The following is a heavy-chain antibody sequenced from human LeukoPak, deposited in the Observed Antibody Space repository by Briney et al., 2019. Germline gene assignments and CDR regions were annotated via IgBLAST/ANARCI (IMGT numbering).Heavy chain of an antibody. CDR1: GFTFSNAW. J-gene: IGHJ4*02. CDR3: TTNFYGSGLFDY. D-gene: IGHD3-10*01. Sequence: GGSLRLSCAASGFTFSNAWMSWVRQAPGKGLEWVGRIKSKTDGGTTDYAAPVKGRFTISRDDSKNTLYLQMNSLKTEDTAVYYCTTNFYGSGLFDYWGQGTLVTVSS. CDR2: IKSKTDGGTT. V-gene: IGHV3-15*01.